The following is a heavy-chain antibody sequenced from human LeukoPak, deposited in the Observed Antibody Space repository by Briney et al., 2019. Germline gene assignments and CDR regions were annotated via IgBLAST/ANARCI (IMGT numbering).Heavy chain of an antibody. CDR2: INSDGSST. J-gene: IGHJ4*02. CDR3: ARGGDCYDSSGYYQN. V-gene: IGHV3-74*01. D-gene: IGHD3-22*01. CDR1: GFTFSSYW. Sequence: GGSLRLSRAASGFTFSSYWMHWVRQAPGKGLVWVSRINSDGSSTSYADSVKGRFTISRDNAKNTLYLQMNSLRAEDTAVYYCARGGDCYDSSGYYQNWGQGTLVTVSS.